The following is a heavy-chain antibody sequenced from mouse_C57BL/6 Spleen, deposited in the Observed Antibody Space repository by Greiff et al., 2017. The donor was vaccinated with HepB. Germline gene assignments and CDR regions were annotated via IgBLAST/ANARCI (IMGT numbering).Heavy chain of an antibody. CDR1: GYSFTSYY. CDR2: IYPGSGNT. Sequence: VQLQQSGPELVKPGASVKISCKASGYSFTSYYIHWVKQRPGQGLEWIGWIYPGSGNTKYNEKFKGKATLTADTSSSTAYMQLSSLTSEDSAVYYCARDPVGYYFDYWGQGTTLTVSS. CDR3: ARDPVGYYFDY. V-gene: IGHV1-66*01. D-gene: IGHD3-1*01. J-gene: IGHJ2*01.